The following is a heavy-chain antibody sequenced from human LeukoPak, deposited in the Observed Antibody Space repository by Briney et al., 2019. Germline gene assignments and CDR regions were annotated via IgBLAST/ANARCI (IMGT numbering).Heavy chain of an antibody. Sequence: KPSETLSLTCAVYGGSFSGYYWSWIRQPPGKGLEWIGEINRSGSTNYNPSLKSRVTISVDTSKNQFSLKLSSVTAADTAVYYCARAWLELRLLDAFDIWGQGTMVTVSS. D-gene: IGHD1-7*01. CDR2: INRSGST. CDR1: GGSFSGYY. V-gene: IGHV4-34*01. J-gene: IGHJ3*02. CDR3: ARAWLELRLLDAFDI.